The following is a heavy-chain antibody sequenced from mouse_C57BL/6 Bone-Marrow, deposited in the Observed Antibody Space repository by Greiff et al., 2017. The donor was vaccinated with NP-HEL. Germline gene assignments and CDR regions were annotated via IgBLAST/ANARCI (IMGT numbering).Heavy chain of an antibody. CDR1: GYSITSGYY. CDR3: ARGIMVNWYFDV. D-gene: IGHD2-2*01. CDR2: ISYDGSN. J-gene: IGHJ1*03. V-gene: IGHV3-6*01. Sequence: EVKLVESGPGLVKPSQSLSLTCSVTGYSITSGYYWNWIRQFPGNKLEWMGYISYDGSNNYNPSLKNRISITRDPSKNQFFLKLNSVTTEDTATYYCARGIMVNWYFDVWGTGTTVTVSS.